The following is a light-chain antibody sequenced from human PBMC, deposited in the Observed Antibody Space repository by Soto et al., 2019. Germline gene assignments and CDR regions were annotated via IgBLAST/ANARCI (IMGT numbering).Light chain of an antibody. CDR2: SND. CDR1: SSNIGSNT. V-gene: IGLV1-44*01. J-gene: IGLJ1*01. Sequence: QSVLTQPPSASGTPGQRVTVSCSGSSSNIGSNTVNWYQQLPGTAPKLLIYSNDQRPSGVPDRFSGSKSGTSASLAISGLQAEDEADYYCCSYAGSSNYVFGTGTRSPS. CDR3: CSYAGSSNYV.